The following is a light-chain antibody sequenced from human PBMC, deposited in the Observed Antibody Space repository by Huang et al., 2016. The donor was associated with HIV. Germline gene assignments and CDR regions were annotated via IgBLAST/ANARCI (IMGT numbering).Light chain of an antibody. CDR3: QQSYSTPRT. J-gene: IGKJ2*01. Sequence: DIQMTQFPTSLSASVEDRVTITCRAGQAIDKYLNWYQQKSGRAPRLLIYGASKLQSGVPSRFSGRASGTHFSLTINSLHPDDSAIYYCQQSYSTPRTFGQGTNLEI. V-gene: IGKV1-39*01. CDR2: GAS. CDR1: QAIDKY.